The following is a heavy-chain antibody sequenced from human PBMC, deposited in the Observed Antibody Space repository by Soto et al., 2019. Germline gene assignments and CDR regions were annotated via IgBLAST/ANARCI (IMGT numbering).Heavy chain of an antibody. CDR2: IWYVGSNK. J-gene: IGHJ4*02. V-gene: IGHV3-33*01. CDR1: GFTFSSYG. CDR3: AREASTVAQAFDS. D-gene: IGHD4-17*01. Sequence: QVQLVESGGGVVQPGRSLRLSCAASGFTFSSYGMHWVRQAPGKGLEWVAVIWYVGSNKYYADSVKGRFTISRDNSKNTLFLQMNSLRAEDTAVYYCAREASTVAQAFDSWGQGTLVTVSS.